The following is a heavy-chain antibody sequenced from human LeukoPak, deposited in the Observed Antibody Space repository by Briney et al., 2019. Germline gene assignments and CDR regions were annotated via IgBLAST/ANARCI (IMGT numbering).Heavy chain of an antibody. CDR3: AKVAQDSSSWYGDAYYFDY. V-gene: IGHV3-9*03. CDR2: ISWNSGSI. D-gene: IGHD6-13*01. J-gene: IGHJ4*02. Sequence: GGSLRLSCAASGFTFDDYAMHWVRQAPGKGLEWVSGISWNSGSIGYADSVKGRFTISRDNAKNSLYLQMNSLRAEDMALYYCAKVAQDSSSWYGDAYYFDYWGQGTLVTVSS. CDR1: GFTFDDYA.